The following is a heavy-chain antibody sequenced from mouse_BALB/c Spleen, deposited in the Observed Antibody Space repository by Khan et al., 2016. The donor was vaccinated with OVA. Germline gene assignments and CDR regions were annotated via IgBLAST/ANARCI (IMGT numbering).Heavy chain of an antibody. CDR3: ACPPYISYTMAY. J-gene: IGHJ4*01. CDR2: INTYTGEP. D-gene: IGHD2-10*01. Sequence: QIQLVQSGPELKKPGETVKISCKASGYTFTSFGMNWVNQAPGKGLEWMGWINTYTGEPTYADDFKGRFAFSLDTSASPAYLQINYLKNEDTATXFGACPPYISYTMAYWGQGTSVTVSS. V-gene: IGHV9-3-1*01. CDR1: GYTFTSFG.